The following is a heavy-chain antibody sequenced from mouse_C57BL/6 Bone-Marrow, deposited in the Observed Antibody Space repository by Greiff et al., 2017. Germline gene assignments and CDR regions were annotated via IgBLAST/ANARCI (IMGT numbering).Heavy chain of an antibody. Sequence: EVKLEESVAELVRPGASVKLSCTASGFNIKNTYMHWVKQRPEQGLEWIGRIDPANGNTKYAPKFQGKATITADTSSNTAYLQLSSLTSDDTAIYYCARCYYYGSSYAWFAYWGQGTLGTVSA. CDR3: ARCYYYGSSYAWFAY. D-gene: IGHD1-1*01. J-gene: IGHJ3*01. CDR2: IDPANGNT. V-gene: IGHV14-3*01. CDR1: GFNIKNTY.